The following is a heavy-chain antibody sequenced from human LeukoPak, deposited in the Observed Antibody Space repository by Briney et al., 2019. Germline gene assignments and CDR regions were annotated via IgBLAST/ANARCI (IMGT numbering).Heavy chain of an antibody. J-gene: IGHJ4*02. CDR3: ARVEGSGYDYGFDY. D-gene: IGHD5-12*01. CDR2: ISTYNGNT. Sequence: ASVKVSCKASGYTFTSYGINWVRQAPGQGLEWMGWISTYNGNTNYAQKLQGRVTMTTDTSTSTAYMELRSLRSDDTAVYYCARVEGSGYDYGFDYWGQGTLVTVSS. CDR1: GYTFTSYG. V-gene: IGHV1-18*01.